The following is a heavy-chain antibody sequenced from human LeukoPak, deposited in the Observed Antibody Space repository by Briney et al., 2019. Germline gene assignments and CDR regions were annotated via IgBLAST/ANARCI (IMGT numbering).Heavy chain of an antibody. CDR2: INPNSGGT. Sequence: ASVKVSCKASGYTFTGYYMHWVRQAPGQGLEWMGRINPNSGGTNYAQKFQGRVTMTRDTSISTAYMELSRLRSDDTAVYYCARRGSGYDRFDYWGQGTPVTVSS. D-gene: IGHD5-12*01. CDR1: GYTFTGYY. V-gene: IGHV1-2*06. J-gene: IGHJ4*02. CDR3: ARRGSGYDRFDY.